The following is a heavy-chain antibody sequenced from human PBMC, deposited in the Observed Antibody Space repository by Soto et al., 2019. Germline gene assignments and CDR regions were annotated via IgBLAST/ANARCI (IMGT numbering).Heavy chain of an antibody. CDR1: GFTFSSYS. J-gene: IGHJ3*02. D-gene: IGHD3-22*01. Sequence: GGSLRLSCAASGFTFSSYSMNWVRQAPGKGLEWVSYISSSSSTIYYADSVKGRFTISRDNAKNSLYLQMNSLRAEDTAVYYCARVEGGYLGAFDIWAKGQWSPSPQ. CDR3: ARVEGGYLGAFDI. V-gene: IGHV3-48*01. CDR2: ISSSSSTI.